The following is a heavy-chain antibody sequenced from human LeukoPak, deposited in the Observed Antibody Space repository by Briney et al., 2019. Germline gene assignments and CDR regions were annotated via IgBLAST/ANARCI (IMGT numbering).Heavy chain of an antibody. CDR3: ARDSRVPADYYYYMDV. Sequence: SSETLSLTCTVSGGSISSYYWSWIRQPAGKGLGWIGRIYTSGSTNYNPSLKSRVTISVDKSKNQFSLKLSSVTAADTAVYYCARDSRVPADYYYYMDVWGKGTTVTVSS. V-gene: IGHV4-4*07. CDR2: IYTSGST. CDR1: GGSISSYY. J-gene: IGHJ6*03. D-gene: IGHD6-6*01.